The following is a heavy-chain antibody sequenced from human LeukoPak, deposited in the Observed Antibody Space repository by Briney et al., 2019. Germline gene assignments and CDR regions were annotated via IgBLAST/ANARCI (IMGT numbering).Heavy chain of an antibody. D-gene: IGHD2-2*01. CDR2: IRSKANSYAT. J-gene: IGHJ4*02. V-gene: IGHV3-73*01. CDR1: RFTLSDSA. CDR3: TRYHCSSTSCYPFGDY. Sequence: GGSLKLSCAPSRFTLSDSAMHWVRPPSGKGLAWVGRIRSKANSYATAYAASVKGRFTISRDDSKNTAYLQMNSLKTEDTAVYYCTRYHCSSTSCYPFGDYWGQGTLVSVSS.